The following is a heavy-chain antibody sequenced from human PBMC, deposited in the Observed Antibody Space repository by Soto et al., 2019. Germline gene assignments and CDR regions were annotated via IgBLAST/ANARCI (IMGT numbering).Heavy chain of an antibody. CDR3: ARYCSSTSCYGLTRGGYYYYGMDV. Sequence: GESLKISCKGSGYSFTSYWISWVRQMPGKGLEWMGRIDPSDSYTNYSPSFQGHVTISADKSISTAYLQWSSLKASDTAMYYCARYCSSTSCYGLTRGGYYYYGMDVWGQGTKVTVSS. CDR2: IDPSDSYT. CDR1: GYSFTSYW. D-gene: IGHD2-2*01. J-gene: IGHJ6*02. V-gene: IGHV5-10-1*01.